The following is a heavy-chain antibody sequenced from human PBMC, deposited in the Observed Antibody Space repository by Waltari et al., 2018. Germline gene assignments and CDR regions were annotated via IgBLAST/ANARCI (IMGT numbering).Heavy chain of an antibody. CDR3: ARGGQVLNWPFDM. CDR1: GSILRYSW. J-gene: IGHJ3*02. D-gene: IGHD2-2*01. CDR2: FKSDGSST. Sequence: EVQLVESGGGLVQPGGSLRLSCAASGSILRYSWMHWVRQAPGKGLMWVSRFKSDGSSTAYADFVKGRFTVSRETARNTLYLQMNSLSAEDTAVYYCARGGQVLNWPFDMWGQGTVVTVSS. V-gene: IGHV3-74*01.